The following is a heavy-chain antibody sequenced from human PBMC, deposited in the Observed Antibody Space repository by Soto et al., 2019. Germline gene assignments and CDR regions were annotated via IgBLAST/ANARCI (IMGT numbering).Heavy chain of an antibody. CDR1: GFILSDCA. V-gene: IGHV3-48*02. Sequence: EVQLVESGGGLVQPVGSLRLSCATSGFILSDCAMNWVRQAPGKGREWVSYISSSSSVIDYADSVKGRFTVSRDNASNSLYLQMKSLRDEDTAVYYCARDLRWGSNWYYYMDVWGKGTTVTVSS. J-gene: IGHJ6*03. CDR2: ISSSSSVI. CDR3: ARDLRWGSNWYYYMDV. D-gene: IGHD7-27*01.